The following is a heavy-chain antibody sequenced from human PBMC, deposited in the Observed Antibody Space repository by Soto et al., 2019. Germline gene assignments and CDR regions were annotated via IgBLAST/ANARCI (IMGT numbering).Heavy chain of an antibody. D-gene: IGHD2-15*01. Sequence: QLQLQESGPGLVKPSETLSLTCTVSGGSISSSSYYWGWIRQPPGKGLEWIGSIYYSGSTYYNPSLQSRVTLAVDTSKNHFSLRLGSVTAADTAVYYCARGCSGGSCYSPDYWGQGTLVTVSS. J-gene: IGHJ4*02. CDR3: ARGCSGGSCYSPDY. CDR2: IYYSGST. V-gene: IGHV4-39*02. CDR1: GGSISSSSYY.